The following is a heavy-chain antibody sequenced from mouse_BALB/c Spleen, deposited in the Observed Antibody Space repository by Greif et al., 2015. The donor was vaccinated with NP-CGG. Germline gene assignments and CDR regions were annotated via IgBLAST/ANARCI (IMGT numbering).Heavy chain of an antibody. CDR1: GFTFSNYW. V-gene: IGHV6-6*02. CDR2: IRLKSNNYAT. CDR3: TRLITTGYFDY. Sequence: VQLKESGGGLVQPGGSMKLSCVASGFTFSNYWMNWVRQSPEKGLEWVAEIRLKSNNYATHYAESVKGRFTISRDDSKSSVYLQMNNLRAEDTGIYYCTRLITTGYFDYWGQGTTLTVSS. D-gene: IGHD2-4*01. J-gene: IGHJ2*01.